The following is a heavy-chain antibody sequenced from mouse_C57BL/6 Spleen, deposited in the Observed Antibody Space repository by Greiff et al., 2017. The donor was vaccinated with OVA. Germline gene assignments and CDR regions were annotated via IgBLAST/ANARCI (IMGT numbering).Heavy chain of an antibody. V-gene: IGHV3-6*01. Sequence: DVKLQESGPGLVKPSQSLSLTCSVTGYSITSGYYWNWIRQFPGNKLEWMGYISYDGSNNYNPSLKNRISITRDTSKNQFFLKLNSVTTEDTATYYCARADYYGSSYVNWYFDVWGTGTTVTVSS. CDR1: GYSITSGYY. J-gene: IGHJ1*03. CDR3: ARADYYGSSYVNWYFDV. CDR2: ISYDGSN. D-gene: IGHD1-1*01.